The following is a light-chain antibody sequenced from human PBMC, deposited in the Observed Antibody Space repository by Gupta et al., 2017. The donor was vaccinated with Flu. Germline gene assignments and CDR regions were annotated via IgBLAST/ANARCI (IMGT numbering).Light chain of an antibody. Sequence: PSYMSAYFGDRVTITCRGSENIKYYLYWYQQKPGKAPQLLIYAASRVQSVVSSSFSGRVSGTKFTLTINGREQEDIANYCCQQIHSTPCTFGQGTKMEIK. J-gene: IGKJ2*02. CDR2: AAS. V-gene: IGKV1-39*01. CDR1: ENIKYY. CDR3: QQIHSTPCT.